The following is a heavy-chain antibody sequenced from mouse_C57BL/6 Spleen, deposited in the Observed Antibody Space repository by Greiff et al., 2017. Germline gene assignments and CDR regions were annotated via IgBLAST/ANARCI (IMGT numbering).Heavy chain of an antibody. V-gene: IGHV1-77*01. Sequence: QVQLQQSGAELVKPGASVKISCTASGYTFTDYYINWVKQRPGQGLEWIGKIGPGSGSTYYNEKFKGKATLTAGKSSSTAYMQLSSLTSEDSAVYFCASPIYYDYGWYFDVWGTGTTVTVSS. CDR1: GYTFTDYY. D-gene: IGHD2-4*01. CDR2: IGPGSGST. J-gene: IGHJ1*03. CDR3: ASPIYYDYGWYFDV.